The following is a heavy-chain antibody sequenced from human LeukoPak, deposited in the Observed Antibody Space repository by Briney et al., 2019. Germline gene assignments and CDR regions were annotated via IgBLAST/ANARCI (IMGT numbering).Heavy chain of an antibody. V-gene: IGHV5-51*01. CDR1: GYSFTSYW. CDR3: ARAYYYGSGRYYNSEGWFDP. J-gene: IGHJ5*02. D-gene: IGHD3-10*01. CDR2: IYPGDSDT. Sequence: GESLKISGKGSGYSFTSYWIGWVRQMPGKGLEWLGIIYPGDSDTRYSPSFQGQVTISADKSISTAYLQWSSLKASDTAMYYCARAYYYGSGRYYNSEGWFDPSGQGTLVTVSS.